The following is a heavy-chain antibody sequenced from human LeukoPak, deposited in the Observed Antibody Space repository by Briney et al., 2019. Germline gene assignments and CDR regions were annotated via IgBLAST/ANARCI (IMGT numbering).Heavy chain of an antibody. CDR1: GFTFSGSA. Sequence: GGSLRLSCAASGFTFSGSAMHWVRQASGKGLEWVGRIRSKANSYATAYAASVKGRFTISRDDSKNTAYLQMNSLKTEDTAVYYCTSSGYETPDAFDIWGQGTMVTVSS. CDR3: TSSGYETPDAFDI. J-gene: IGHJ3*02. D-gene: IGHD3-10*01. CDR2: IRSKANSYAT. V-gene: IGHV3-73*01.